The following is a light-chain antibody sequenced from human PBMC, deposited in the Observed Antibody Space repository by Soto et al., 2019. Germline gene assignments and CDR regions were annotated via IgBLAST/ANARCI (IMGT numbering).Light chain of an antibody. CDR3: QTWGTGIVV. CDR1: SGHSCYA. J-gene: IGLJ2*01. CDR2: LNSDGSH. Sequence: QSVLTQSPSASASLGASVKLTCTLSSGHSCYAIAWHQQQPEKGPRYLMKLNSDGSHSKGDVIPDRFSGSSSGAERYLTISSLQSEDEADYYCQTWGTGIVVFGGGTTVTVL. V-gene: IGLV4-69*01.